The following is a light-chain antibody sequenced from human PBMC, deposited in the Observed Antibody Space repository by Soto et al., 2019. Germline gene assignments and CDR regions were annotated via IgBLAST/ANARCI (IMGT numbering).Light chain of an antibody. CDR3: QQHYTPPFT. CDR1: QSVLYSSNNKSY. J-gene: IGKJ5*01. CDR2: WAS. Sequence: DIVMTQSPDSLAVSLGERATINCKSSQSVLYSSNNKSYLAWYQQKPGQPPNLLIYWASTRESGVPDRFTGSGSGTDFTLTISSLQAEDVAVYYCQQHYTPPFTFGQGTRLEIK. V-gene: IGKV4-1*01.